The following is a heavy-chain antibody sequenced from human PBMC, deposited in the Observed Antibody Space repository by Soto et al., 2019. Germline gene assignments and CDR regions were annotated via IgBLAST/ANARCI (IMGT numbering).Heavy chain of an antibody. CDR1: GGSISSGGYY. J-gene: IGHJ4*02. Sequence: SETLSLTCTVSGGSISSGGYYWSWIRQHPGKGLEWIGYIYYSGSTYYNPSLKSRVTISVDTSKNQFSLKLSSVTAADTAVYYCARLTSERSITIFGVVPAVEGYWGQGTLVTVSS. D-gene: IGHD3-3*01. CDR3: ARLTSERSITIFGVVPAVEGY. V-gene: IGHV4-31*03. CDR2: IYYSGST.